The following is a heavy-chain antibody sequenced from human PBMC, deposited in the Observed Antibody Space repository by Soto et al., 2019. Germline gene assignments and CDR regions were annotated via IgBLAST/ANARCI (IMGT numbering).Heavy chain of an antibody. CDR1: GFTFSSYS. J-gene: IGHJ4*02. Sequence: GGSLRLSCAASGFTFSSYSMNCVRPAPGKGLEWVSSISSSSSYIYYADSVKGRFTISRDNAKNSLYLQRNSLSAEDTALYYCARGSVGFWSGSNRTLDYGGQGTLVTVSS. V-gene: IGHV3-21*01. D-gene: IGHD3-3*01. CDR3: ARGSVGFWSGSNRTLDY. CDR2: ISSSSSYI.